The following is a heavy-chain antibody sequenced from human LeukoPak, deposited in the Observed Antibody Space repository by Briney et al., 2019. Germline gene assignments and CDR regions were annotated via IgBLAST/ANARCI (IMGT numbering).Heavy chain of an antibody. D-gene: IGHD2-21*01. CDR3: ARDRRHIVVA. V-gene: IGHV4-31*03. CDR1: GGSISSGGYY. Sequence: SETLSLTCTVSGGSISSGGYYWSWIRQHPGKGLEWIGYIYYSGSTYYNPSLKSRVTISVDTSKNQFSLKLSSATAADTAVYYCARDRRHIVVAWGQGTLVTVSS. J-gene: IGHJ5*02. CDR2: IYYSGST.